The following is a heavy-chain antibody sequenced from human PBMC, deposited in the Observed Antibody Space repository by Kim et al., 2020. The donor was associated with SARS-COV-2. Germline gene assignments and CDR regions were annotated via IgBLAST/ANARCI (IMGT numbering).Heavy chain of an antibody. D-gene: IGHD3-22*01. V-gene: IGHV3-30*01. J-gene: IGHJ4*02. CDR3: ARAFGTMMD. Sequence: RNKYYADTVKGRFTISRGDSKNTLCLQMNSLRAEDRAVYYCARAFGTMMDWGQGTLVTVSS. CDR2: RNK.